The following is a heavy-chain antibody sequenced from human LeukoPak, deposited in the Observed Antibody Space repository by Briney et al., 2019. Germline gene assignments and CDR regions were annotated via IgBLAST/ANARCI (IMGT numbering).Heavy chain of an antibody. CDR3: ARAAGPLAAPDF. J-gene: IGHJ4*02. Sequence: KASETLSLTCTVSGGSISSSTYYWGWIRQPPGKGLDWIGSIYKSGSTNYNSSLKSRVTMSVDMSRNQFSLKLSSVTAADTAVYYCARAAGPLAAPDFWGQGTPVTVSS. CDR1: GGSISSSTYY. D-gene: IGHD6-13*01. CDR2: IYKSGST. V-gene: IGHV4-39*07.